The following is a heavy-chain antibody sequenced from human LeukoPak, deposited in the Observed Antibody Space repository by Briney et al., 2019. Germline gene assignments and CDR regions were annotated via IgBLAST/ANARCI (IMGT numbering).Heavy chain of an antibody. J-gene: IGHJ6*02. Sequence: GRSLRLSCAATGFTFKDLGMQWARHPPGRAREWVSSINWNGGGKDYADSVKSRFTISRDNAKNSLYLQLSSLRPEDTALYYCAKHMRATNTYAFFGLDVWGQGTTVSVSS. CDR2: INWNGGGK. V-gene: IGHV3-9*01. D-gene: IGHD1-26*01. CDR3: AKHMRATNTYAFFGLDV. CDR1: GFTFKDLG.